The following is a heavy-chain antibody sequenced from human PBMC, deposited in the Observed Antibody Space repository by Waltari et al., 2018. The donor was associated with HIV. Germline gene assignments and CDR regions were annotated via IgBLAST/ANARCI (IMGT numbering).Heavy chain of an antibody. V-gene: IGHV1-2*02. CDR2: INPNSGGT. J-gene: IGHJ4*02. D-gene: IGHD3-22*01. Sequence: QVQLVQSGAEVKKHGASVKVSCKASGYTFTGYYIHWVRQAPGQGLEWMGWINPNSGGTNYAQNFQGRVTMTRDTSISTAYMELSRLRSDDTAVYYCATPSYDSSGYYSAGSEFDYWGQGTLVTVSS. CDR3: ATPSYDSSGYYSAGSEFDY. CDR1: GYTFTGYY.